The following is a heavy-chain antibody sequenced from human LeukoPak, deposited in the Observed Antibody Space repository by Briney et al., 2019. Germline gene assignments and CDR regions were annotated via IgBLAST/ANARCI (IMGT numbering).Heavy chain of an antibody. CDR2: ISYDGNNK. D-gene: IGHD3-22*01. V-gene: IGHV3-30*03. CDR1: GFTFSSYD. J-gene: IGHJ4*02. Sequence: GRSLRLSCAASGFTFSSYDMHWVRQAPGKGLEWVAVISYDGNNKYYADSVKGRFTISRDNSKNTLYLQMNSLRAEDTAVYYCAREMAHYFDSSGYSFWGQGTLVTVSS. CDR3: AREMAHYFDSSGYSF.